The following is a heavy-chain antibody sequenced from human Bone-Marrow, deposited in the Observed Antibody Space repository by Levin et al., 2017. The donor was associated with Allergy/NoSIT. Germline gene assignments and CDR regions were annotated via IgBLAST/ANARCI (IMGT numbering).Heavy chain of an antibody. Sequence: GGSLRLSCVVSGFNFRDFYMTWVRQAPGKGLEWVSSISTGSRYMYYSDSVKGRFTVSRDDAKNSVYLQMDSLRVEDTAVYYCASPVRFGDYTFDYWGQGTLVTVSS. CDR2: ISTGSRYM. V-gene: IGHV3-21*06. D-gene: IGHD4-17*01. CDR3: ASPVRFGDYTFDY. J-gene: IGHJ4*02. CDR1: GFNFRDFY.